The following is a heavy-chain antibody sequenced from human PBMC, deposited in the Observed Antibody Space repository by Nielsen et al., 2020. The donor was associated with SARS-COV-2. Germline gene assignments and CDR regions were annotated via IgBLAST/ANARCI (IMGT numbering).Heavy chain of an antibody. CDR2: ISAYNGNT. D-gene: IGHD4-11*01. CDR1: GYTFTGYY. V-gene: IGHV1-18*04. CDR3: ARTPMTTVTQSYYYYYMDV. Sequence: ASVKVSCKASGYTFTGYYMHWVRQAPGQGLEWMGWISAYNGNTNYAQQLQGRVTMTTDTSTSTAYMELRSLRSDDTAVYYCARTPMTTVTQSYYYYYMDVWGKGTTVTVSS. J-gene: IGHJ6*03.